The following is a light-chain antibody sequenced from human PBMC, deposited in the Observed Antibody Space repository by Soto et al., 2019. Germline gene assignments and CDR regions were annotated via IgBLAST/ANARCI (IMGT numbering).Light chain of an antibody. CDR3: QQYDNLPLI. Sequence: IQMPQTPYSLSASVGDRFTITCHSTQDIRKYLNWYQQKPGKAPKLLIYDASSLETGVPSRFSGSGSGTDFTFTISSLQPEDFATYYCQQYDNLPLIFGQGTLLEVK. V-gene: IGKV1-33*01. CDR2: DAS. CDR1: QDIRKY. J-gene: IGKJ5*01.